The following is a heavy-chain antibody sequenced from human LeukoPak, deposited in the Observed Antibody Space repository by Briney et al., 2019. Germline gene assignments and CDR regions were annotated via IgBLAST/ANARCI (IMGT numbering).Heavy chain of an antibody. J-gene: IGHJ4*02. Sequence: GGSLRLSCAASGFTFSSYWMSWVRQAPGKGLEWVANIKQDGSEKYYVDSVKGRFTISRDNAKNSLYLQMNSLRAEDTALYYCAKDIRATSVASTSGFDYWGQGTLVTVSS. CDR1: GFTFSSYW. CDR2: IKQDGSEK. D-gene: IGHD6-19*01. CDR3: AKDIRATSVASTSGFDY. V-gene: IGHV3-7*03.